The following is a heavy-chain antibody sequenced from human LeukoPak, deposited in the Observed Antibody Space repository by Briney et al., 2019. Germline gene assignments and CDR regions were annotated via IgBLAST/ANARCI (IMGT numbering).Heavy chain of an antibody. CDR1: GDSISSGDYY. D-gene: IGHD5-24*01. CDR3: ARLVRRLQTTRWFDP. J-gene: IGHJ5*02. V-gene: IGHV4-61*02. Sequence: PSETLSLTCTVSGDSISSGDYYWSWIRQPAGKGLEWIGRISSSGSTNYNPSLKSRVTISVDTSKNQFSLKLSSVTAADTAVYFCARLVRRLQTTRWFDPWGQGTLVTVSS. CDR2: ISSSGST.